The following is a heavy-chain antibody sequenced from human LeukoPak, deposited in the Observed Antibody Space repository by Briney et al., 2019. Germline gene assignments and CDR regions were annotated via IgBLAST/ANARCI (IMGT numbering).Heavy chain of an antibody. V-gene: IGHV3-30*01. CDR3: AREGMVVAPRYSSYFDY. D-gene: IGHD2-15*01. CDR1: GFTFSSYA. CDR2: ISYDGSNK. Sequence: PGRSLRLSCAASGFTFSSYAMHWVRQAPGKGLEWVAVISYDGSNKYYADSVKGRFTISRDNSKNTLYLQMNSLSAEDTAVYYCAREGMVVAPRYSSYFDYWGQGTLVTVSS. J-gene: IGHJ4*02.